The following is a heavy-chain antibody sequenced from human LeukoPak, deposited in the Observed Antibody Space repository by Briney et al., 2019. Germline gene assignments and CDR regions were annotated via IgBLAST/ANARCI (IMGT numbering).Heavy chain of an antibody. J-gene: IGHJ4*02. CDR2: ISYDGSNK. Sequence: PGGSLRLSCAASGFTFSSYGMHCVRQAPGKGLEWVAVISYDGSNKYYADSVKGRFTISRDNSKNTLYLQMNRLRAMDTAVYYCAKGGKRDYFDYWGQGTLVTVSS. CDR3: AKGGKRDYFDY. V-gene: IGHV3-30*18. CDR1: GFTFSSYG.